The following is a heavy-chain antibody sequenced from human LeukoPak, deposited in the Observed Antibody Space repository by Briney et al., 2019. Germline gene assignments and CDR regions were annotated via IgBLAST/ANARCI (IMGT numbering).Heavy chain of an antibody. J-gene: IGHJ4*02. D-gene: IGHD3-22*01. Sequence: SETLSLTCAVYGGSFSGYYWSWIRQPPGKGLEWIGEINHSGSTNYNPSFKSRVTISVDTSKNQFSPKLSSVTAADTAVYYCAREKVGLLDYFDYWGQGTLVTVSS. CDR3: AREKVGLLDYFDY. CDR2: INHSGST. CDR1: GGSFSGYY. V-gene: IGHV4-34*01.